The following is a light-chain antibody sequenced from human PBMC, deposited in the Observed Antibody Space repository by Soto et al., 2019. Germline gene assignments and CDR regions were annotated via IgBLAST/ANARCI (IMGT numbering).Light chain of an antibody. CDR2: SNI. J-gene: IGLJ3*02. CDR1: ISNIGSNT. CDR3: SAWDNILNAWV. Sequence: QSVLTQPPSASGTPGQSVTISCSGGISNIGSNTVNWYQQLPCTAPRLLIYSNIYRPSGIPDRISGSYSGTSASLAISGLQSEDEADYYCSAWDNILNAWVFGGGTKLTVL. V-gene: IGLV1-44*01.